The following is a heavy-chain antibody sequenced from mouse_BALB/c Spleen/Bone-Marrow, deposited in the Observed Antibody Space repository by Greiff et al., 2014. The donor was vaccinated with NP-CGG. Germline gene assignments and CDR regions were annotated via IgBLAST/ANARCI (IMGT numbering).Heavy chain of an antibody. Sequence: EVQLQQSGPGLVKPSQTVSLTCTVTGISITTGNYRWSWIRQFPGNRLEWIGYIYYSGTITYNPSLTSRTTITRDTSKNQFFLEMNSLTAEDTATYYCARELYYFDYWGQGTTLTVSS. CDR3: ARELYYFDY. J-gene: IGHJ2*01. V-gene: IGHV3-5*02. CDR1: GISITTGNYR. CDR2: IYYSGTI.